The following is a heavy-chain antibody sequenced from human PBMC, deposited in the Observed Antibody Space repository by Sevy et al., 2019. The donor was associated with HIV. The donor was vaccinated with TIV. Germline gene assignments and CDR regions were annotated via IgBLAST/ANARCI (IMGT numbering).Heavy chain of an antibody. D-gene: IGHD3-3*01. CDR1: GFTFSTYA. Sequence: GGSLRLSCAASGFTFSTYAMSWVRQTPGKVLQWVSVISDSGVSTYYADSVQGRFTISRDNSKNTMYLQMNSLRAEDTAVYYCARRPDFGRVILTGVMDVWGQGTTVTVSS. CDR3: ARRPDFGRVILTGVMDV. V-gene: IGHV3-23*01. CDR2: ISDSGVST. J-gene: IGHJ6*02.